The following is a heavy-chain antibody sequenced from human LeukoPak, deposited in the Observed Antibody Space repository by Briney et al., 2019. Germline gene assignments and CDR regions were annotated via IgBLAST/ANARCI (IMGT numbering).Heavy chain of an antibody. V-gene: IGHV1-18*01. Sequence: ASVKVSCKASGYTFTSYGISWVRQAPGQGLEWMEWISAYNGNTNYAQKLQGRVTMTTDTSTSTAYMELRSLRSDDTAVYYCARVRTLGPFDAFDIWGQGTMVTVSS. CDR3: ARVRTLGPFDAFDI. D-gene: IGHD7-27*01. J-gene: IGHJ3*02. CDR2: ISAYNGNT. CDR1: GYTFTSYG.